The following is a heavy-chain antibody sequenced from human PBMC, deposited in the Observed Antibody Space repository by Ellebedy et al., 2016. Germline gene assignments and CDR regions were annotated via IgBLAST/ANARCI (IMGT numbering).Heavy chain of an antibody. Sequence: GGSLRLSCAASGFTFSNAWMNWVRQAPGKGLEWVGRIKSKTDGGAADDAAPVKGRFTISRDDSKNTLYLQMNSLKTEDTAVYFCTTVYRYNYDSVWGQGTLVTVSS. CDR1: GFTFSNAW. D-gene: IGHD3-16*01. CDR3: TTVYRYNYDSV. V-gene: IGHV3-15*01. J-gene: IGHJ4*02. CDR2: IKSKTDGGAA.